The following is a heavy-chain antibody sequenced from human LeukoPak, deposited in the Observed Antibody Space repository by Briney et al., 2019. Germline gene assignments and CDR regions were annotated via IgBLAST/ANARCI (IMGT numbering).Heavy chain of an antibody. D-gene: IGHD3-9*01. CDR3: ARGRVLRYFDWLFDASGPRYGMDV. J-gene: IGHJ6*02. Sequence: PGRSLRLSCAASGFTFSSYAMHWVRQAPGKGLEWVAVISYDGSNKYYADSVKGRFTISRDNSKNTLYLQMNSLRAEDTAVYYCARGRVLRYFDWLFDASGPRYGMDVWGQGTTVTVSS. CDR2: ISYDGSNK. V-gene: IGHV3-30*04. CDR1: GFTFSSYA.